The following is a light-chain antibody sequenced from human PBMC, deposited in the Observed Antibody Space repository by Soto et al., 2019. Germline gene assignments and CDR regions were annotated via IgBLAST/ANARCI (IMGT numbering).Light chain of an antibody. CDR1: QGIATG. J-gene: IGKJ5*01. Sequence: IQLTQWPSSLSSAIRDTVSITCRASQGIATGLAWYQQKPGAPPKLLIYSASSLQSGIPSRFSGSGSGTDFTDFTLTISSLQPEDFATYYCQQTYMAPITFGQGTRLEIK. CDR2: SAS. CDR3: QQTYMAPIT. V-gene: IGKV1-39*01.